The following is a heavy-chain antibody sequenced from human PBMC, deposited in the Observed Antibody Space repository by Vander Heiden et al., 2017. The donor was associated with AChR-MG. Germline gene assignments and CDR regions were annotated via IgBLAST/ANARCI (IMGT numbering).Heavy chain of an antibody. V-gene: IGHV1-69*04. CDR2: IIPILGIA. J-gene: IGHJ4*02. D-gene: IGHD2-2*01. Sequence: QVQLVQSGAEVKKPGSSVKVSCKASGGTFSSYAISWVRQAPGQGLEWMGRIIPILGIANYAQKFQGRCTITADKSTSTAYMELSSLRSEETAVYYCARVILVVYGSSTRCPHSDYWGQGTLVTVSS. CDR1: GGTFSSYA. CDR3: ARVILVVYGSSTRCPHSDY.